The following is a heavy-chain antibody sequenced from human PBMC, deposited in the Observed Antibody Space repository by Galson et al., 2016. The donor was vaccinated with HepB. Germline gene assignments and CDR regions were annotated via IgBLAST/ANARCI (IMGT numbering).Heavy chain of an antibody. D-gene: IGHD4/OR15-4a*01. CDR2: ISYDGNNK. V-gene: IGHV3-30-3*01. CDR1: GFTFGSYA. Sequence: SLRLSCAASGFTFGSYAMHWARQAPGKGLEWVAVISYDGNNKYYADSVKGRFTISRDNSKNTLYLQMNSLRAEDTAVYYCARELLDMVLTGYGMDVWGQGTTVTVSS. J-gene: IGHJ6*02. CDR3: ARELLDMVLTGYGMDV.